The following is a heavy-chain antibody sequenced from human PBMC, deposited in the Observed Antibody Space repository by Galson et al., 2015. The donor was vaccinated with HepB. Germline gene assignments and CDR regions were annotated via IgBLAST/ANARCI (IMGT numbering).Heavy chain of an antibody. D-gene: IGHD3-16*01. J-gene: IGHJ4*02. CDR2: ISAYNGNT. Sequence: SVKVSCKASGYTFTSYGISWVRQAPGQGLEWMGWISAYNGNTNYAQKLQGRVTMTTDTSTSTAYMELRSLRSGDTAVYYCARRGYDYIWGSYNRGPKFDYWGQGTLVTVSS. CDR3: ARRGYDYIWGSYNRGPKFDY. V-gene: IGHV1-18*01. CDR1: GYTFTSYG.